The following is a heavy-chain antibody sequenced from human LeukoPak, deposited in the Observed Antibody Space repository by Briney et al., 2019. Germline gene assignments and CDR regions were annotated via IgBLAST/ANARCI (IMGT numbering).Heavy chain of an antibody. D-gene: IGHD2-15*01. J-gene: IGHJ3*02. V-gene: IGHV3-33*01. CDR2: IWYDGGNR. CDR3: AREADCTDGSCYRGAFDI. Sequence: GGSLRLSCAASGFNFINYAMHWVRQAPGKGLEWVAVIWYDGGNRYYADSVKGRFTISRDTSEDMLFLQMNSLRAEDTAVYYCAREADCTDGSCYRGAFDIWGQGTMITVSS. CDR1: GFNFINYA.